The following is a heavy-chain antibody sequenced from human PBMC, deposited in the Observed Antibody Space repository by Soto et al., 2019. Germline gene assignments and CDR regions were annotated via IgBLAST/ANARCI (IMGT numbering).Heavy chain of an antibody. J-gene: IGHJ5*02. CDR2: IYYSGST. Sequence: SETLSLTCTVSGGSISSYYWSWIRQPPGKGLEWIGYIYYSGSTNYNPSLKSRVTISVDTSKNQFSLKLSSVTAADTAVYYCAGFAFDSSGYYYTHWFDPWGQGTLVTVSS. CDR1: GGSISSYY. D-gene: IGHD3-22*01. CDR3: AGFAFDSSGYYYTHWFDP. V-gene: IGHV4-59*01.